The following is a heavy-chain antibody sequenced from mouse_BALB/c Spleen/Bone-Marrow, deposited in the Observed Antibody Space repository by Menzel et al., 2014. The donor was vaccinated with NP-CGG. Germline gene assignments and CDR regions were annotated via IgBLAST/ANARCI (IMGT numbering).Heavy chain of an antibody. Sequence: SGAELVKPGASVKLSCTASGFNIKDTYIHRVKRRPEQGLEWIGRIDPENGNIKYDPKFQVKATITADTSSNTAYLQLSSLASEDTAVYYCTRRGFDFWGQGTTLTVSS. J-gene: IGHJ2*01. CDR2: IDPENGNI. V-gene: IGHV14-3*02. CDR1: GFNIKDTY. CDR3: TRRGFDF.